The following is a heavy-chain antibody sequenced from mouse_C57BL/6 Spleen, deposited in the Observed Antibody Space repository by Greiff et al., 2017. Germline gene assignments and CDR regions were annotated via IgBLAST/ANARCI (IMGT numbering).Heavy chain of an antibody. CDR1: GYAFTNYL. CDR3: ARATTVVATDWYFDV. J-gene: IGHJ1*03. Sequence: VQLVESGAELVRPGTSVKVSCKASGYAFTNYLIEWVKQRPGQGLEWIGVINPGSGGTNYNEKFKGKATLTADKSSSTAYMQLSSLTSEDSAVYFCARATTVVATDWYFDVWGTGTTVTVSS. D-gene: IGHD1-1*01. CDR2: INPGSGGT. V-gene: IGHV1-54*01.